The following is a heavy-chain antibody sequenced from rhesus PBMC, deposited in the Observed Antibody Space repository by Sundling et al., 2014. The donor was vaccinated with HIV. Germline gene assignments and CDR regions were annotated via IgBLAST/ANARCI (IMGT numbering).Heavy chain of an antibody. J-gene: IGHJ6*01. CDR1: GFTFTDYY. Sequence: QVQLVQSGAAVKKPGSSLKVSCKTSGFTFTDYYINWVRQAPQQGLEWMGWINPNTGDINYAQSFQGRVTMTRDTSTNTAYMELSSLTSGDTAIYYCASPIVAAGYGLDSWGQGVVVTVSS. CDR2: INPNTGDI. CDR3: ASPIVAAGYGLDS. D-gene: IGHD2-33*01. V-gene: IGHV1S2*01.